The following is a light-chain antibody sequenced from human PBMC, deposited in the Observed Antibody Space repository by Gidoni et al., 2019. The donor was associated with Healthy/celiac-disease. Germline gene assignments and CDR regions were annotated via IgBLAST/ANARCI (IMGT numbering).Light chain of an antibody. Sequence: DIQMTQSPSSLSASVGDRVTITCRGSQSISSYLNWYQQKPGKAPKLLIYAASSLQSGVPSRFRGSGSGTDFTLTISSLQPEDFATYYCQQSYSTPRTFXQXTKVEIK. CDR3: QQSYSTPRT. CDR1: QSISSY. V-gene: IGKV1-39*01. CDR2: AAS. J-gene: IGKJ1*01.